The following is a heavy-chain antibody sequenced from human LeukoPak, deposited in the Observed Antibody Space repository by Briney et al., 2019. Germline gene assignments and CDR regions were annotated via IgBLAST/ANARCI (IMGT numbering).Heavy chain of an antibody. CDR2: IHHSGST. V-gene: IGHV4-30-2*01. J-gene: IGHJ4*02. D-gene: IGHD5-12*01. Sequence: SQTLSLTCTVSGGSVSSGGYYLSWIRQPPGKGLEWIGYIHHSGSTYYNPSLKSRVTISVDRSKNQFSLKLSSVTAADTAVYYCMRGGIGYDSDYWGQGTLVTVSS. CDR1: GGSVSSGGYY. CDR3: MRGGIGYDSDY.